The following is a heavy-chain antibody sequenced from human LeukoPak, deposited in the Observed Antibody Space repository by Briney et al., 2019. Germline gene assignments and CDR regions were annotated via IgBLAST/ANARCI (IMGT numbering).Heavy chain of an antibody. D-gene: IGHD4-17*01. CDR1: GFSFISYG. Sequence: GGSLRLSCAASGFSFISYGMHWVRQAPGKGLEWVGVISDDGRSKGYADSVKGRFTISRDNSEDTLYLQMNSLRDEDTAVYYCAKRPSDYGDYVTYFDYWGQGTLVTVSS. CDR3: AKRPSDYGDYVTYFDY. J-gene: IGHJ4*02. V-gene: IGHV3-30*18. CDR2: ISDDGRSK.